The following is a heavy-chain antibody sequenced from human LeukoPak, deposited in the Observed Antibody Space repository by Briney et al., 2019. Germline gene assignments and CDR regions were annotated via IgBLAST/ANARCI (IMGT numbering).Heavy chain of an antibody. CDR1: GASMNDHY. D-gene: IGHD4-11*01. CDR2: VHHSFSS. CDR3: ACYSVLGRTFDC. J-gene: IGHJ4*02. Sequence: SETLSLTCAVSGASMNDHYWSWIRQTPGKGLEWIGHVHHSFSSNFSPSLKSRVTMSMDTSKSQFSLRVTSVTAADTAVYYCACYSVLGRTFDCWGQGTQVTVSS. V-gene: IGHV4-59*11.